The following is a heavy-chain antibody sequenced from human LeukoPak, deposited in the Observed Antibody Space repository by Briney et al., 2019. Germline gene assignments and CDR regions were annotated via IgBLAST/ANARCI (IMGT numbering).Heavy chain of an antibody. CDR2: ISSSSSTI. CDR3: ARARSGNYFDY. V-gene: IGHV3-48*01. D-gene: IGHD3-3*01. J-gene: IGHJ4*02. Sequence: GGSLRLSCAASGFTFNRVSMSWVRQAPGKGLEWISYISSSSSTIYYADSVKGRFTISRDNAKNSVYLQMNSLRAEDTAVYSCARARSGNYFDYWGQGTLVTVSS. CDR1: GFTFNRVS.